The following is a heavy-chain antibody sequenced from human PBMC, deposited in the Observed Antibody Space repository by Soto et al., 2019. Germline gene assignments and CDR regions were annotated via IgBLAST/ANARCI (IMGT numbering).Heavy chain of an antibody. CDR1: GFTFSSYE. Sequence: QSGGSLRLSCAASGFTFSSYEMNWVRQAPGKGLEWVSYISSSGSTIYYADSVKGRFTISRDNAKNSLYLQMNSLRAEDTAVYYCARDHKGIVGATAYFDYWGQGTLVTVSS. D-gene: IGHD1-26*01. J-gene: IGHJ4*02. CDR2: ISSSGSTI. V-gene: IGHV3-48*03. CDR3: ARDHKGIVGATAYFDY.